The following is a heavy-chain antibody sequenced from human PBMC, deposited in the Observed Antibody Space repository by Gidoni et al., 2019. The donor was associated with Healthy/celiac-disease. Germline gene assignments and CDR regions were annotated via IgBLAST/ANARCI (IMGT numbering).Heavy chain of an antibody. V-gene: IGHV3-9*01. CDR3: AKGGDGGQYGDYHNWYFDL. CDR2: ISWNSGSI. CDR1: GFTFDDYA. D-gene: IGHD4-17*01. Sequence: EVQLVESGGGLVQPGRSLRLSGAAPGFTFDDYAMPWGRQAPGKGLEGVSGISWNSGSIGYADSVKGRFTISRDNAKNSLYLQMNSLRAEDTALYYCAKGGDGGQYGDYHNWYFDLWGRGTLVTVSS. J-gene: IGHJ2*01.